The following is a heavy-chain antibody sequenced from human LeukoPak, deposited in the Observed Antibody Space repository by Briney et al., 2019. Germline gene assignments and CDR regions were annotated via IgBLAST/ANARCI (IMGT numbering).Heavy chain of an antibody. Sequence: SVKVSCKASADTFSNYPISWVRQAPGRGLEWMGGIIPIFNTTKYAQKFQGRVTITADKSTNSAYMELSSLRSEDTAVYYCAREAGTTFRTTTFDTWGQGTRVTVSS. CDR3: AREAGTTFRTTTFDT. D-gene: IGHD1-1*01. V-gene: IGHV1-69*06. J-gene: IGHJ4*02. CDR1: ADTFSNYP. CDR2: IIPIFNTT.